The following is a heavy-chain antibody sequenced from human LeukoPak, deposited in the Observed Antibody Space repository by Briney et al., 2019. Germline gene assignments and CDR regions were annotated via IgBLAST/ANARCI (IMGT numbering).Heavy chain of an antibody. D-gene: IGHD3-16*01. V-gene: IGHV3-23*01. Sequence: GGSLRLSCAASGFRFSDFTMTWVRQAPGKGPEWVSAIGGRGGSTYYADSLGGRFTISRDNSKDMVYLQMNSLRVEDTATYYCGKEGGAWGQGTKVTVSS. J-gene: IGHJ5*02. CDR1: GFRFSDFT. CDR2: IGGRGGST. CDR3: GKEGGA.